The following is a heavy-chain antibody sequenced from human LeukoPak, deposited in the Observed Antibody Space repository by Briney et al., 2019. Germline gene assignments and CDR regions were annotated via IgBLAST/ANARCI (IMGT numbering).Heavy chain of an antibody. J-gene: IGHJ4*02. CDR2: IKSKIDGGTT. CDR1: GFTFSSYG. V-gene: IGHV3-15*01. Sequence: GGSLRLSCAASGFTFSSYGMHWVRQAPGKGLEWVGRIKSKIDGGTTDYAAPVKVRFTIPRDDSKNTLYLQMNSLKSEDTAVYYCTTESPHFDYWGQGTLVTVSS. CDR3: TTESPHFDY.